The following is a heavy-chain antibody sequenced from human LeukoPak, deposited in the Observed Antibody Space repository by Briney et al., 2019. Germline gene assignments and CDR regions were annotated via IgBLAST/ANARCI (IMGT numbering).Heavy chain of an antibody. J-gene: IGHJ4*02. V-gene: IGHV3-23*01. Sequence: GGSLRLSCAASGFTFNNYAMTWVRQAPRKGLEWVSSISGRGGTTDYADSVKGRFTLSRDNSKNMFFLQMNFLTVEDTAIYYCAREATWGQWYFDHWGQGTPVTVSS. CDR3: AREATWGQWYFDH. CDR1: GFTFNNYA. D-gene: IGHD6-19*01. CDR2: ISGRGGTT.